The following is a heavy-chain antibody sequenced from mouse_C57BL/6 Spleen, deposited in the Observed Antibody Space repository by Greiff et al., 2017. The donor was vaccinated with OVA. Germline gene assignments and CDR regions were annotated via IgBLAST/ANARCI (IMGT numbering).Heavy chain of an antibody. V-gene: IGHV2-2*01. CDR3: ARNGGAEIFYFDY. CDR2: IWSGGST. D-gene: IGHD3-3*01. Sequence: QVQLKESGPGLVQPSQSLSITCTVSGFSLTSYGVHWVRQSPGKGLEWLGVIWSGGSTDYNAAFISRLSISKDDSKSQVFCKTNSLQADDTAIYYGARNGGAEIFYFDYWGQGTTLTVSS. CDR1: GFSLTSYG. J-gene: IGHJ2*01.